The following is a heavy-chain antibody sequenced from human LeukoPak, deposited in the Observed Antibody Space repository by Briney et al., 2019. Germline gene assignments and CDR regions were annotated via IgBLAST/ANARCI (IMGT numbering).Heavy chain of an antibody. CDR3: ASRAHSRGYGLDY. D-gene: IGHD3-22*01. J-gene: IGHJ4*02. Sequence: GGSLRLSCAASGFTFSSYSMNWVRQAPGKGLEWVSYISSSSSTIYYADSVKGRFTISRDNAKNSLYLQMNSLRAEDTAVYYCASRAHSRGYGLDYWGQGTLVTVSS. V-gene: IGHV3-48*01. CDR2: ISSSSSTI. CDR1: GFTFSSYS.